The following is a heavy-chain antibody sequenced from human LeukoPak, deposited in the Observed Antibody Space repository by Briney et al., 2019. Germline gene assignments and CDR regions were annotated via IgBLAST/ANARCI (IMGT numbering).Heavy chain of an antibody. CDR1: GGSFTSGTYY. V-gene: IGHV4-61*10. CDR3: ARARLYNWFDP. J-gene: IGHJ5*02. CDR2: IYYSGST. D-gene: IGHD6-19*01. Sequence: SETLSLTCTVSGGSFTSGTYYWSWIRQPAGKGLEWIGYIYYSGSTNYNPSLKSRVTISVDTSKNQFSLKLSSVTAADTAVYYRARARLYNWFDPWGQGTLVTVSS.